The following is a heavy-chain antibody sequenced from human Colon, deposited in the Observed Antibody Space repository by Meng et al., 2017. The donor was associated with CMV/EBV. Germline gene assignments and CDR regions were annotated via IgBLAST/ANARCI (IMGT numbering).Heavy chain of an antibody. CDR2: ISHDGTVT. D-gene: IGHD7-27*01. V-gene: IGHV3-74*01. Sequence: GGSLRPSCAASGFASSSYVMHWVRQAPGKGLVWVSRISHDGTVTTYADSVRGRFTVSRDNAQNTLYLQMNSLRAEDTAVYYCTRDVNWEFFDYWGQGTLVTVSS. CDR3: TRDVNWEFFDY. CDR1: GFASSSYV. J-gene: IGHJ4*02.